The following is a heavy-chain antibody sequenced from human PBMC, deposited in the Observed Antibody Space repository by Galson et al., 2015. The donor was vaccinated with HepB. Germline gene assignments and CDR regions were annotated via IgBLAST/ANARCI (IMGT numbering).Heavy chain of an antibody. CDR3: ARTMIVVVAFDI. V-gene: IGHV4-59*08. Sequence: ETLSLTCTVSGGSISSYYWSWIRQPPGKGLEWIGYIYYSGSTNYNPSLKSRVTISVDTSKNQFSLKLSSVTAADTAVYYCARTMIVVVAFDIWGQGTMVTVSS. CDR1: GGSISSYY. D-gene: IGHD3-22*01. CDR2: IYYSGST. J-gene: IGHJ3*02.